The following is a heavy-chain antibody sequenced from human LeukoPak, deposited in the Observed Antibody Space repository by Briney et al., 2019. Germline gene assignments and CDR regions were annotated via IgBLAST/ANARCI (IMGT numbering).Heavy chain of an antibody. Sequence: PGRSLRLSCAASGFTFSSYGMHWVRQAPGKGLEWVAVISYDGSNKYYADSVKGRFTISRDNSKNTLYLQMNSLRAEDTAVYYCAREFDYGGHFDYWGQGTLVTVSS. CDR3: AREFDYGGHFDY. CDR2: ISYDGSNK. V-gene: IGHV3-30*03. CDR1: GFTFSSYG. D-gene: IGHD4-23*01. J-gene: IGHJ4*02.